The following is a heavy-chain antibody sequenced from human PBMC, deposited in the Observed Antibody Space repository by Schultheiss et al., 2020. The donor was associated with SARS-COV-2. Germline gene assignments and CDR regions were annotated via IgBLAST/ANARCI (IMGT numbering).Heavy chain of an antibody. J-gene: IGHJ5*02. CDR1: GFTFSSYA. CDR3: ARLTTVTTGFDP. CDR2: ISYDGSNK. Sequence: GGSLRLSCAASGFTFSSYAMHWVRQAPGKGLEWVAVISYDGSNKYYADSVKGRFTISRDNAKNSLYLQMNSLRAEDTAVYYCARLTTVTTGFDPWGQGTLVTVSS. D-gene: IGHD4-17*01. V-gene: IGHV3-30*14.